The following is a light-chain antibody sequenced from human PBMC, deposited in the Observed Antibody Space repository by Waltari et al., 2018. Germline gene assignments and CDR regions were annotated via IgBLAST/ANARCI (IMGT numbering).Light chain of an antibody. CDR1: SSNIGRNV. V-gene: IGLV1-36*01. J-gene: IGLJ3*02. CDR3: AVWDDRLNAQV. CDR2: YDN. Sequence: QSVVTQTPSVSEAPRQRVSISCSGSSSNIGRNVLNWYQQFPGKAPKLLVSYDNVLSSGVSDRFSGSRSGTSASLVISGLQSEDEADYYCAVWDDRLNAQVFGGGTKLTVL.